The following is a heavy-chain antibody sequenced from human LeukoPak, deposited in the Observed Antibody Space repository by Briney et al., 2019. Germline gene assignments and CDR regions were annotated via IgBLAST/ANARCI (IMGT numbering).Heavy chain of an antibody. CDR3: AKDYDSSGWAAFDI. CDR2: ISYDGSNK. D-gene: IGHD3-22*01. CDR1: GXTFNSFG. Sequence: GGSLRLSCAASGXTFNSFGVHWVRQAPGMGLEWVAVISYDGSNKYFADSVKGRFTISRDNSKNTLYLQMNSLRAEDTAVYYCAKDYDSSGWAAFDIWGQGTMVTVSS. J-gene: IGHJ3*02. V-gene: IGHV3-30*18.